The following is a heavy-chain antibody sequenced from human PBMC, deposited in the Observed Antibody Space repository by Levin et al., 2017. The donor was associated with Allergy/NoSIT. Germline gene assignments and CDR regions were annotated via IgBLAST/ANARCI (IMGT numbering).Heavy chain of an antibody. CDR1: GFTFSSYS. CDR3: ARDLIAARPRNYYGMDV. CDR2: ISSSSSTI. J-gene: IGHJ6*02. Sequence: GGSLRLSCAASGFTFSSYSMYWVRQAPGKWLEWVSYISSSSSTIYYADSVKGRFTISRDNAKNSLYLQMNSLRAEDTAVYYCARDLIAARPRNYYGMDVWGQGTTVTVSS. D-gene: IGHD6-6*01. V-gene: IGHV3-48*01.